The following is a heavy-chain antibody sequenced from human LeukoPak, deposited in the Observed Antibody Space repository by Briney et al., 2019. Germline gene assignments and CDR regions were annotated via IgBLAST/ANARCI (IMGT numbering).Heavy chain of an antibody. D-gene: IGHD5-12*01. CDR2: IYPSDSDT. V-gene: IGHV5-51*01. J-gene: IGHJ4*02. Sequence: GESLKISCKGSGYSFTTYWIAWVRQMPGKGLEWMGIIYPSDSDTRYSPSFQGQVTISADKSISTAYLQWNSLKASDTAMYYCARQYSAYDYWGQGTLVTVSS. CDR1: GYSFTTYW. CDR3: ARQYSAYDY.